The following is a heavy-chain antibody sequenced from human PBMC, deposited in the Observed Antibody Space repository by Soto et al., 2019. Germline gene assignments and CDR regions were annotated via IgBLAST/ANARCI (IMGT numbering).Heavy chain of an antibody. CDR2: IYSGGST. Sequence: GGSLRLSCAASGFTVSSNYMSWVRQAPGKGLEWVSVIYSGGSTYYADSVKGRFTISGDNSKNTLYLQMNSLRAEDTAVYYCARERVAAAGTLSYYYGMDVWGQGTTVTVSS. D-gene: IGHD6-13*01. CDR1: GFTVSSNY. V-gene: IGHV3-53*01. CDR3: ARERVAAAGTLSYYYGMDV. J-gene: IGHJ6*02.